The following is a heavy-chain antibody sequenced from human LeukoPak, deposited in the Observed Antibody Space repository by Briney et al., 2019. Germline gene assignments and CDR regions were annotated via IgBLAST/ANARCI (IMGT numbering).Heavy chain of an antibody. CDR2: IYSGGGT. V-gene: IGHV3-53*01. CDR3: AREGYSSSFDH. Sequence: GGSLRLSCAASGFTVSSNYMSWVRQAPGKGLEWVSVIYSGGGTYHTDSVKGRFTTSRDNSKNTLYLQMNSLRAEDTAVYYCAREGYSSSFDHRGQGTLVTVSS. CDR1: GFTVSSNY. J-gene: IGHJ4*02. D-gene: IGHD6-6*01.